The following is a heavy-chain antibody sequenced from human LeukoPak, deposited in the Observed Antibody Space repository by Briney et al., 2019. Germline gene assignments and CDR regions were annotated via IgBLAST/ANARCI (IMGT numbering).Heavy chain of an antibody. V-gene: IGHV1-69*10. Sequence: SVKVSCKASGCTFSSYAIHWVRQDPGRGLEWMGWIIPNIGIAKYAQKFQGRVTITADTSTSTAYMELSSLRSDDTAVYYGAGDPLDTAMVSYNCGEETLGSVSS. CDR1: GCTFSSYA. D-gene: IGHD5-18*01. CDR2: IIPNIGIA. J-gene: IGHJ4*03. CDR3: AGDPLDTAMVSYN.